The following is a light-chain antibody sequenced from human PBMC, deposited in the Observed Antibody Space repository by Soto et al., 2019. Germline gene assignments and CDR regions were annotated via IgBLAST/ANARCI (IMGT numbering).Light chain of an antibody. V-gene: IGKV1-33*01. CDR1: QDISNY. J-gene: IGKJ4*01. Sequence: DIPMTQSPSSLSASVGDRVTITCQASQDISNYLNWYQQRPGKAPKLLIYDASNLEKGVPSRFSGSGSGTDFTFTISSLQPEDIATYYCRQYDNLPPTFGGGTKVEIK. CDR3: RQYDNLPPT. CDR2: DAS.